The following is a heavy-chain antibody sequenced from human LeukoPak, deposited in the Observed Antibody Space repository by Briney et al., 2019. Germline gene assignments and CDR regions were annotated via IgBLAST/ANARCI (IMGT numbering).Heavy chain of an antibody. Sequence: GGSLRLSCAASGFTFSSYAMSWVRQPPGKGLEWVSAISATGPYYADSVKGQLTISRDNSRNTVYLQMHSLRAGDTAVYYCAKERDDYNTVFDLWGQGTLVTVSS. CDR1: GFTFSSYA. D-gene: IGHD3-22*01. CDR2: ISATGP. J-gene: IGHJ4*02. V-gene: IGHV3-23*01. CDR3: AKERDDYNTVFDL.